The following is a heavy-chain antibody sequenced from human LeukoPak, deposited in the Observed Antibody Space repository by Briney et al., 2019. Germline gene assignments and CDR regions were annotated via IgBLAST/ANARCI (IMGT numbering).Heavy chain of an antibody. CDR3: AKDVTPTDRVLRYFDWPQWKSYYFDY. V-gene: IGHV3-9*01. D-gene: IGHD3-9*01. Sequence: GRSLRLSCAASGFTFDDYAMHWVRQAPGKGLEWVSGISWNSGSIGYADSVKGRFTISRDNAKNSLYLQVNSLRAEDTALYYCAKDVTPTDRVLRYFDWPQWKSYYFDYWGQGTLVTVSS. CDR1: GFTFDDYA. J-gene: IGHJ4*02. CDR2: ISWNSGSI.